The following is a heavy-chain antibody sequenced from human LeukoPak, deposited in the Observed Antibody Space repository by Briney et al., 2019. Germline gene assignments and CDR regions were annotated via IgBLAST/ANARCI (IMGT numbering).Heavy chain of an antibody. Sequence: PSETLSLTCTVSGGSITSYYWSWIRQPAGKGLERIGRICTTGSTTYNPSLKSRVTMSVDTSKNQFSLKLSSVTAADTAVYYCASLGGSHAFDIWGQGTMVTVSS. J-gene: IGHJ3*02. CDR2: ICTTGST. D-gene: IGHD1-26*01. CDR1: GGSITSYY. V-gene: IGHV4-4*07. CDR3: ASLGGSHAFDI.